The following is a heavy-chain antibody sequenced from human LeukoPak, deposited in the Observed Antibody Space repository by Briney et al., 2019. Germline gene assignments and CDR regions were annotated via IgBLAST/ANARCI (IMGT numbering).Heavy chain of an antibody. CDR2: IYYSGST. CDR3: ARVAPMVRGVITAPIPFYYYYYYYMDV. D-gene: IGHD3-10*01. Sequence: SETLSLTCAVYGGSFSGYYWSWIRQPPGKGLEWIGYIYYSGSTNYNPSLKSRVTISVDTSKNQFSLKLSSVTAADTAVYYCARVAPMVRGVITAPIPFYYYYYYYMDVWGKGTTVTVSS. J-gene: IGHJ6*03. CDR1: GGSFSGYY. V-gene: IGHV4-59*01.